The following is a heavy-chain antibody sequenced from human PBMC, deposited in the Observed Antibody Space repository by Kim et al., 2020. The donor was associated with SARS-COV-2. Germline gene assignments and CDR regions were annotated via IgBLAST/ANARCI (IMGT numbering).Heavy chain of an antibody. V-gene: IGHV1-46*01. CDR3: ARGLYYYYGSGSYLDY. CDR2: INPSGGST. D-gene: IGHD3-10*01. Sequence: ASVKVSCKASGYTFTSYYMHWVRQAPGQGLEWMGIINPSGGSTSYAQKFQGRVTMTRDTSTSTAYMELSSLRSEDTAVYYCARGLYYYYGSGSYLDYWGQGTLVTVSS. J-gene: IGHJ4*02. CDR1: GYTFTSYY.